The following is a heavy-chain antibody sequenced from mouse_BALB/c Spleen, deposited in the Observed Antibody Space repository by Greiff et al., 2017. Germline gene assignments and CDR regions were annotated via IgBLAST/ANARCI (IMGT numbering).Heavy chain of an antibody. CDR2: INPSNGRT. V-gene: IGHV1S81*02. Sequence: VQLQQSGAELVKPGASVKLSCKASGYTFTSYWMHWVKQRPGQGLEWIGEINPSNGRTNYNEKFKSKATLTVDKSSSTAYMQLSSLTSEDSAVYYCARGGYYYFDYWGQGTTLTVSS. CDR1: GYTFTSYW. CDR3: ARGGYYYFDY. J-gene: IGHJ2*01. D-gene: IGHD2-3*01.